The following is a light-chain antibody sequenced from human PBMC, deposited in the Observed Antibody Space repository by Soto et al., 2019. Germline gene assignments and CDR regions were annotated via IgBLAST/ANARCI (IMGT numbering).Light chain of an antibody. CDR1: QSVSHN. V-gene: IGKV3-15*01. J-gene: IGKJ2*01. CDR2: GAS. Sequence: EILMTQSPATLSVSPGERATLSCRASQSVSHNLARYQQKPGQAPRLLFYGASIRAIGIPARFSGSGSGTEFTLTISSLQSEDFAIYYCQQSNNWPYTFGQGTKLEIK. CDR3: QQSNNWPYT.